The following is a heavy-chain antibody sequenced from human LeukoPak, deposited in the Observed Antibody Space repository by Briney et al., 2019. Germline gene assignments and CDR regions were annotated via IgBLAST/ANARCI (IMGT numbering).Heavy chain of an antibody. CDR1: GYAFTNYA. D-gene: IGHD3-3*01. J-gene: IGHJ4*02. Sequence: ASVKVSCKTSGYAFTNYAITWVRQPPGQGLEWMGWIRTYNGDTHYAPKLQGRVTMTTDTLATTAYMELRSLRSDDTAVYYCARDLERYYDLEGRSGYWGQGTLVTVSS. CDR2: IRTYNGDT. CDR3: ARDLERYYDLEGRSGY. V-gene: IGHV1-18*01.